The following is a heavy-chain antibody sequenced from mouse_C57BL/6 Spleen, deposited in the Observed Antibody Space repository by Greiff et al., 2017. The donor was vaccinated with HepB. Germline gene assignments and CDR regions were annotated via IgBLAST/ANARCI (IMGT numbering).Heavy chain of an antibody. V-gene: IGHV5-6*01. CDR3: ARLDSSGYERFAY. CDR2: ISSGGSYT. CDR1: GFTFSSYG. Sequence: EVKVVESGGDLVKPGGSLKLSCAASGFTFSSYGMSWVRQTPDKRLEWVATISSGGSYTYYPDSVKGRFTISRDNAKNTLYLQMSSLKSEDTAMYYCARLDSSGYERFAYWGQGTLVTVSA. J-gene: IGHJ3*01. D-gene: IGHD3-2*02.